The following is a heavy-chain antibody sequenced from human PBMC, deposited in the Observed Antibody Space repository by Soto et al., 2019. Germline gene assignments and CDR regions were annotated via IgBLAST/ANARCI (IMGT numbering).Heavy chain of an antibody. J-gene: IGHJ6*02. CDR2: IYSGGST. Sequence: EVQQVESGGGLVQPGGSLRLSCAASGFTFSSNCMSWVRQAPGKGLEWVSVIYSGGSTYYADSVKGRFTISRDNSKNTLYLQMNSLRAEDTAVYYCARDPITTGMDVWGQGTTVTVS. CDR3: ARDPITTGMDV. D-gene: IGHD1-1*01. V-gene: IGHV3-66*01. CDR1: GFTFSSNC.